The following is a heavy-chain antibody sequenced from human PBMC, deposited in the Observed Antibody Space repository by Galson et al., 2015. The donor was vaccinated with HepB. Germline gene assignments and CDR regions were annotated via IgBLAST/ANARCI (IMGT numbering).Heavy chain of an antibody. J-gene: IGHJ6*03. CDR3: AKDIAARPYYYYYMDV. CDR2: ISWNSGSI. Sequence: SLRLSCAASGFTFDDYAMHWVRQAPGKGLEWVSGISWNSGSIGYADSVKGRFTISRDNAKNSLYLQMNSLRAEDTALYYCAKDIAARPYYYYYMDVWGKGTTVTVSS. D-gene: IGHD6-6*01. V-gene: IGHV3-9*01. CDR1: GFTFDDYA.